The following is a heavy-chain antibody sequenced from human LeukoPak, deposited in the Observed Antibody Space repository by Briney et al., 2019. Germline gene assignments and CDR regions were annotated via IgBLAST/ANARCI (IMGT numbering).Heavy chain of an antibody. Sequence: PSETLSLTCTVSGGSISSYYWSWIRQPPGKGLEWIGYIYYSGSTNYNPSLKSRVTISVDTSKNQFSLKLSSVTAADTAVYYYARVGRGSLHGSRPYYFDYWGQGTLVTVSS. CDR2: IYYSGST. CDR3: ARVGRGSLHGSRPYYFDY. V-gene: IGHV4-59*01. J-gene: IGHJ4*02. D-gene: IGHD1-26*01. CDR1: GGSISSYY.